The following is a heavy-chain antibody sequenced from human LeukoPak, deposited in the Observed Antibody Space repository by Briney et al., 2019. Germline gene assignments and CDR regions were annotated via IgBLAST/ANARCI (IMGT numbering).Heavy chain of an antibody. CDR1: VFTFSSYW. J-gene: IGHJ4*02. D-gene: IGHD5-18*01. V-gene: IGHV3-7*01. CDR3: ARHLSGVTGYTYGRGIDY. CDR2: IKKDGSEE. Sequence: GGSLRLSCAASVFTFSSYWMSWVRQAPGKGLEWVANIKKDGSEEYYVDSVKGRFTISRDNAKKSLYLQMNSLRAEDTAVYYCARHLSGVTGYTYGRGIDYWGKGTLVTVSS.